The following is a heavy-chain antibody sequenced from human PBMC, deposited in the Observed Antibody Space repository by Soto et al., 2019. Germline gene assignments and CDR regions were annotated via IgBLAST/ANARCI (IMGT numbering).Heavy chain of an antibody. Sequence: SRTLSVTCSLCGGYIYSSGDYWSWIRQHPGKGLEWIGYIYYSGSTYYNPSLKTRVTISVDTSKNQFSLKLSSVTAADTAVYYCARDLGYRTRVPAKFFQRMDVWGQGTTVTVSS. V-gene: IGHV4-31*03. CDR3: ARDLGYRTRVPAKFFQRMDV. CDR2: IYYSGST. CDR1: GGYIYSSGDY. D-gene: IGHD6-13*01. J-gene: IGHJ6*02.